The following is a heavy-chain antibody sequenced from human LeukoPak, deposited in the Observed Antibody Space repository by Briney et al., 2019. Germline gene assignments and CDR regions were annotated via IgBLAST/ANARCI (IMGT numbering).Heavy chain of an antibody. J-gene: IGHJ3*02. V-gene: IGHV4-59*01. CDR3: ARGRSIGARRGAFDI. Sequence: SETLSLTCTVSGGSINSYYWSWIRQPPGKGLEWIGYIYNSGSTNYNPPLKSRVTMSVGTSQTQFSLKLSSVTAADTAVYSCARGRSIGARRGAFDIWGQGTMVSVSS. CDR1: GGSINSYY. D-gene: IGHD6-6*01. CDR2: IYNSGST.